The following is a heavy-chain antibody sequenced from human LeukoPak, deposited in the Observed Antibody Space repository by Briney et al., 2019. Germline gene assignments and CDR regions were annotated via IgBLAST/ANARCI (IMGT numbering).Heavy chain of an antibody. V-gene: IGHV1-2*02. CDR1: GYTFTGYY. CDR2: SNPNSGGT. Sequence: ASVTVSCKASGYTFTGYYMHLVRQAPGQGLEWMGWSNPNSGGTNYAQKFQGRVTMTRDTSISTAYMELSRLRSDDTAVYYCARIGGYDSSGYAVDVWGQGTTVTVSS. CDR3: ARIGGYDSSGYAVDV. J-gene: IGHJ6*02. D-gene: IGHD3-22*01.